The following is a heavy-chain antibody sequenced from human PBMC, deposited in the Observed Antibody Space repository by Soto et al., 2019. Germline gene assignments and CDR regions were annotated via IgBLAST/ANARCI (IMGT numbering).Heavy chain of an antibody. J-gene: IGHJ5*02. Sequence: SVKVSCKASGGTFSSYAISWVRQAPGQGLEWMGGIIPIFGTANYAQKFQGRVTITADESTSTAYTELSSLRSEDTAVYYCARAAGDYAGWFDPWGQGTLVTVSS. CDR2: IIPIFGTA. CDR3: ARAAGDYAGWFDP. D-gene: IGHD2-2*01. V-gene: IGHV1-69*13. CDR1: GGTFSSYA.